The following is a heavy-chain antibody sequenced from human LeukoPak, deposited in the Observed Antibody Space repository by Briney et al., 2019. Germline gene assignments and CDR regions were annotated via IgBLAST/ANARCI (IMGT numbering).Heavy chain of an antibody. CDR1: GGSFSGYY. D-gene: IGHD3-10*01. Sequence: SETLSLTCAVYGGSFSGYYWSWIRQPPGKGLEWIGEINHSGSTNYNPSLKSRVTISVDSSKNQFSLKLSSVAAADTAVYYCARIRPSGMGGGFDYWGQGTLVTVSS. CDR2: INHSGST. V-gene: IGHV4-34*01. CDR3: ARIRPSGMGGGFDY. J-gene: IGHJ4*02.